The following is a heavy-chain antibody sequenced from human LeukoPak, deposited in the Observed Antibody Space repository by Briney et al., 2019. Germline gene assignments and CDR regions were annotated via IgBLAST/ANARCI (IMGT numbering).Heavy chain of an antibody. J-gene: IGHJ5*02. Sequence: ASVKVSCKASGYTFTSYDINWVRQATGQGLEWMGWMNPNSGNTGYAQKFQGRVTITRNTSISTAYMELSSLRSEDTAVYHCARAQKIFGVVTDFDPWGQGTLVTVSS. CDR3: ARAQKIFGVVTDFDP. CDR2: MNPNSGNT. D-gene: IGHD3-3*01. CDR1: GYTFTSYD. V-gene: IGHV1-8*03.